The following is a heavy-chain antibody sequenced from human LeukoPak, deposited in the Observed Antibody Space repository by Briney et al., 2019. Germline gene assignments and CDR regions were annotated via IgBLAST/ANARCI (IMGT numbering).Heavy chain of an antibody. CDR2: INHSGST. Sequence: ASETLSLTCAVYGGSFSGYYWSWIRQPPGKGLEWIGEINHSGSTNYNPSLKSRVTISVDTSKNQFSLKLSSVTAADTAVYYCARGLAVRNSSGWYYLDYWGQGTLVTVSS. V-gene: IGHV4-34*01. D-gene: IGHD6-19*01. CDR3: ARGLAVRNSSGWYYLDY. J-gene: IGHJ4*02. CDR1: GGSFSGYY.